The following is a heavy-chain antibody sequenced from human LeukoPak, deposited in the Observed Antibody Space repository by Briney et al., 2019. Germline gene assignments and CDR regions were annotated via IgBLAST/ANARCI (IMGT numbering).Heavy chain of an antibody. CDR2: VNPTTGGT. CDR1: GYTFTAYY. CDR3: ALTGDLFDY. D-gene: IGHD7-27*01. J-gene: IGHJ4*02. Sequence: GASVKVSCKTSGYTFTAYYIHWVRQAPGQGLEWVGWVNPTTGGTNCAQKFQGRVTVTRDTSISTAYMELASLRSDDTAVYYCALTGDLFDYWGQGTLVTVSS. V-gene: IGHV1-2*02.